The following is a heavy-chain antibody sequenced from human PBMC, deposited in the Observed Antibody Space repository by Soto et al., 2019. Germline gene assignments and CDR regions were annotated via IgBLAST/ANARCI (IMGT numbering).Heavy chain of an antibody. CDR2: ISYDGSNK. CDR1: GVTXSSYG. CDR3: AKEVAALDY. J-gene: IGHJ4*02. Sequence: WGSLRLSCAASGVTXSSYGMHRVRQAPGKGLEWVAVISYDGSNKYYADSVKGRFTISRDNSKNTLYLQMNSLRAEDTAVYYCAKEVAALDYWGQGTLVTVSS. V-gene: IGHV3-30*18. D-gene: IGHD6-19*01.